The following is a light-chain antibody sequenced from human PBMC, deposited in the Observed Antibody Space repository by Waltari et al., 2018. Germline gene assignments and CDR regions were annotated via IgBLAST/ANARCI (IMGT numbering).Light chain of an antibody. CDR2: DVR. V-gene: IGLV2-14*03. CDR1: SGDVGFYNY. J-gene: IGLJ3*02. Sequence: QSALTQPASLSGSPGQSITISCTGTSGDVGFYNYVSWYQQHPGNAPRLILYDVRERPSGVSNRFSGSKPGNTASLTISGLQAEDEADYYCNSYTGSSSWVFGGGTKLTVL. CDR3: NSYTGSSSWV.